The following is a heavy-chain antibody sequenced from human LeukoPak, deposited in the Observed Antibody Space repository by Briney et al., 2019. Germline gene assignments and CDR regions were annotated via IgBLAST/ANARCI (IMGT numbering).Heavy chain of an antibody. V-gene: IGHV3-20*04. CDR3: ARDGSGGGGYFDY. CDR1: GFTFDDYG. J-gene: IGHJ4*02. CDR2: INWNGGST. D-gene: IGHD6-19*01. Sequence: GGSLRLSCAASGFTFDDYGMSWVRQAPGKGLEWVSGINWNGGSTGYADSVKGRFTISRDNAKNSLYLQMNSLRAEDTAVFYCARDGSGGGGYFDYWGQGTLVIVSS.